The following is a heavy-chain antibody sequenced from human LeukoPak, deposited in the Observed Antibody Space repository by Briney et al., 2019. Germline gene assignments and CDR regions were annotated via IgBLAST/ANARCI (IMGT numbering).Heavy chain of an antibody. CDR3: ARVGSGPVLRFLERLPYYYYYMDV. V-gene: IGHV1-18*01. J-gene: IGHJ6*03. D-gene: IGHD3-3*01. CDR2: ISAYNGNT. CDR1: GYTFTSYG. Sequence: ASVKVSCKASGYTFTSYGISWVRQAPGQGLEWMGWISAYNGNTNYAQKLQGRVTMTTDTSTSTAYMELRSLRSDDTAVYYCARVGSGPVLRFLERLPYYYYYMDVWAKGQWSPSL.